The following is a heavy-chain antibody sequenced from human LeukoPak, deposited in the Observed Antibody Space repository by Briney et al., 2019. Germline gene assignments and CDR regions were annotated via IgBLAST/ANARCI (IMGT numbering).Heavy chain of an antibody. V-gene: IGHV1-46*01. CDR1: GYTFTSYY. J-gene: IGHJ3*02. CDR2: INPSGGST. Sequence: GASVKVSCKASGYTFTSYYMHWERQAPGQGLEWMGIINPSGGSTSYAQRFQGRVTMTRDTSTSTVYMELSSLRSEDTAVYYCARDSRVHKSGSYLGGAFDIWGQGTMVTVSS. D-gene: IGHD1-26*01. CDR3: ARDSRVHKSGSYLGGAFDI.